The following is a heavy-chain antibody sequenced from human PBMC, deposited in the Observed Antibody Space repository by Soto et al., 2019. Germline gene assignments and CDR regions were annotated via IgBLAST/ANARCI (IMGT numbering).Heavy chain of an antibody. CDR2: INHSGST. J-gene: IGHJ4*02. Sequence: SETLSLTCAVYGGSFSGYYWSWIRQPPGKGLEWIGEINHSGSTNYNPSLKSRVTISVDTSKNQFSLKLSSVTAADTAVYYCARVNGDLDFDYWGQGTLVTVSS. D-gene: IGHD4-17*01. CDR3: ARVNGDLDFDY. V-gene: IGHV4-34*01. CDR1: GGSFSGYY.